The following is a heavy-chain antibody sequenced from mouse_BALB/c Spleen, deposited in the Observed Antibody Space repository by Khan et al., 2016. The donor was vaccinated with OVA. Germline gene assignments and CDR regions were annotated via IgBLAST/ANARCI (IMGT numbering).Heavy chain of an antibody. V-gene: IGHV3-8*02. CDR2: MIYSGNT. CDR1: GYSITSGY. D-gene: IGHD2-14*01. CDR3: ARSTYRYAFAY. J-gene: IGHJ3*01. Sequence: EVKLLESGPSLVKPSQTLSLTCSVTGYSITSGYLSWIRKFPGNKLEYMGYMIYSGNTYYNPSLKSRISITRHTSKNQYYLQLNAVTTEDTATYYCARSTYRYAFAYWGQGTLVTVSA.